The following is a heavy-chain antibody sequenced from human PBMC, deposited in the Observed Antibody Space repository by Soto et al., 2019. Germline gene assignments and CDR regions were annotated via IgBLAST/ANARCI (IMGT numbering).Heavy chain of an antibody. CDR2: INHSGSN. D-gene: IGHD3-9*01. CDR3: ARGGSNDWQVAFDI. V-gene: IGHV4-34*01. CDR1: GGSFSTYY. J-gene: IGHJ3*02. Sequence: SESLSLTCVVSGGSFSTYYYNWIRQSPGKGLEWIGEINHSGSNNYSPSLKSRVTMSLDTSKNQFSLKLTSVTAADTAVYYCARGGSNDWQVAFDIWGQGTMVTVS.